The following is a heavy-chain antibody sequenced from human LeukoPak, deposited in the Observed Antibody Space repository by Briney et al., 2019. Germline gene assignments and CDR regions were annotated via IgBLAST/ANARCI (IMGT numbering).Heavy chain of an antibody. Sequence: GGSLRLSCAASGFTFSSYSMNWVRQAPGKGLEWVSSITSSSSYIYYADSVKGRFTISRDNAKNSLYLQMNSLRAEDTAVYYCARAVYCSGGSCYSSHPPWYFDLWGRGTLVTVSS. J-gene: IGHJ2*01. CDR2: ITSSSSYI. V-gene: IGHV3-21*01. CDR1: GFTFSSYS. CDR3: ARAVYCSGGSCYSSHPPWYFDL. D-gene: IGHD2-15*01.